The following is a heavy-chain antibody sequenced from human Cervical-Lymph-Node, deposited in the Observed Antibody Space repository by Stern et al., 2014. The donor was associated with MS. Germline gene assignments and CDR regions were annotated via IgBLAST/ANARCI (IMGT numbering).Heavy chain of an antibody. CDR2: IRHTSRTI. D-gene: IGHD3-16*02. Sequence: QVQLVESGGGLVQPGGSLRLSCETSGFSFSDYYINWIRQGPGKGLEWISYIRHTSRTIYYSRSVKGRFTISRDNARNSVYLQMDDLRVEDTAVYYCAKGIDLNEVSGYPIFQRWGQGTLVTVSA. V-gene: IGHV3-11*01. J-gene: IGHJ1*01. CDR3: AKGIDLNEVSGYPIFQR. CDR1: GFSFSDYY.